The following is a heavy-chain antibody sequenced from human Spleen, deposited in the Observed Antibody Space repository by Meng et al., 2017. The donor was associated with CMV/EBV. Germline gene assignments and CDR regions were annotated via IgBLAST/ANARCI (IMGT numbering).Heavy chain of an antibody. Sequence: QGAVPGVVVPHPHRSLTCTCHGRPMSIVNYDWSWIRQPPGQGLEWIGYIHHSGSAYYNPSLKSRVSISVDTSKTQFSLNLNSMPAADTAVYYCASFDHIPRRNYFYYWGQGTLVTVSS. V-gene: IGHV4-30-4*01. CDR1: GRPMSIVNYD. CDR2: IHHSGSA. J-gene: IGHJ4*02. D-gene: IGHD2-21*01. CDR3: ASFDHIPRRNYFYY.